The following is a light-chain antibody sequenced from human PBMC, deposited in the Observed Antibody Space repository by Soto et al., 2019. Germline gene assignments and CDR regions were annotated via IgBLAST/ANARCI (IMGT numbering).Light chain of an antibody. CDR1: SSNIGSGYD. J-gene: IGLJ2*01. Sequence: QSVLTQPPSVSGAPGQRVTISCTGSSSNIGSGYDVHWYQQLPGTAPKLLIYGNNNRPSGVPDRFSGSKSGTSASLAITGLQAEDEADYYCQSYDSRMSVVFGGGTKLT. CDR3: QSYDSRMSVV. CDR2: GNN. V-gene: IGLV1-40*01.